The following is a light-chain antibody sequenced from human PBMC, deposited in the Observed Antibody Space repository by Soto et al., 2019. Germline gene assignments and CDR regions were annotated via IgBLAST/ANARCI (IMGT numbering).Light chain of an antibody. V-gene: IGKV3-20*01. Sequence: EVVLTQSPGTLSLSPGESATLSCRASQSVSSHYLGWYQQKPGQPPRLLIYDGSSRATGFPDRFSATASETDFTLTITRPETEDVAVYHCQQYGTSPRFAFGPGTKVEIK. J-gene: IGKJ3*01. CDR3: QQYGTSPRFA. CDR1: QSVSSHY. CDR2: DGS.